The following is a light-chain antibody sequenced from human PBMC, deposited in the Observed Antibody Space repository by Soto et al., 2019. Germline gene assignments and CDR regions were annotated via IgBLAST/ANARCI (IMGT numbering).Light chain of an antibody. V-gene: IGKV3-20*01. CDR2: GAS. J-gene: IGKJ4*01. Sequence: EIVLTQSPGTLSLSPGERATLSCRASQRVSSSYLAWYQQKPGQAPRLLIYGASSRATGIPDRFSGSGSGTDFTLTISRLEPEDFAVYYCQQYGSSPLTFCGGTKVEIK. CDR3: QQYGSSPLT. CDR1: QRVSSSY.